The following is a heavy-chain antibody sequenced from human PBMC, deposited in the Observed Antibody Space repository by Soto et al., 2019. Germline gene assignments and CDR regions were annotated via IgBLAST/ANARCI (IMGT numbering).Heavy chain of an antibody. D-gene: IGHD6-19*01. CDR1: GFTFSSYS. CDR3: ARDGGQWLNWFDP. J-gene: IGHJ5*02. Sequence: EVQLVESGGGLVQPGGSLRLSCAASGFTFSSYSMNWVRQAPGKGLEWVSYISSSSSTIYYADSVKSRFTISRDNAKNSLYLQMNSLRAEDTAVYYCARDGGQWLNWFDPWGQGTLVTVSS. V-gene: IGHV3-48*01. CDR2: ISSSSSTI.